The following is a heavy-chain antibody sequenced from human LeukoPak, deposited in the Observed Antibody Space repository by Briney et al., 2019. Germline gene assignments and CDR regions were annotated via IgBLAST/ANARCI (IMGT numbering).Heavy chain of an antibody. CDR3: AREVLAVTAGNKYYYYGMDV. V-gene: IGHV3-53*04. D-gene: IGHD4-23*01. J-gene: IGHJ6*02. CDR1: GFTVSSNY. CDR2: FFSGGNT. Sequence: GGSLRLSCAASGFTVSSNYMSWARRAPGRGREGVLVFFSGGNTYYADSVKGRFTISRHNSKNTLYLQMNSLRPEDTAVYYCAREVLAVTAGNKYYYYGMDVWGQGTTVTVSS.